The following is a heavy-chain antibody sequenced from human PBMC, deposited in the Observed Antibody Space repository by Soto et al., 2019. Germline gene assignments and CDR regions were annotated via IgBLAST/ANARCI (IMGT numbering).Heavy chain of an antibody. J-gene: IGHJ5*02. D-gene: IGHD3-16*01. Sequence: SETLSLTCAVSGGSISSGGYSWSWIRQPPGKGLEWIGYIYHSGSTYYNPSLKSRVTISVDRSKNQFSLKPSSVTAADTAVYYCARGGQRWGNWFDPWGQGTLVTVSS. CDR3: ARGGQRWGNWFDP. CDR2: IYHSGST. V-gene: IGHV4-30-2*01. CDR1: GGSISSGGYS.